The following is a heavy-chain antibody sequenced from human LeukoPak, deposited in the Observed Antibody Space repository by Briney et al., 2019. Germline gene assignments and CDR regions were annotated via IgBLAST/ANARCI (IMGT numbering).Heavy chain of an antibody. Sequence: GGSLRLSCAASGFIFSNIGMHWIRQAPGMGLEWVAAISYDGSNKYYADSVKGRFTISRDNSKNTLYLYLNSLRADDAAIYYCAKTDNDFWSGHYWGQGTLVTVSS. D-gene: IGHD3-3*01. CDR2: ISYDGSNK. V-gene: IGHV3-30*18. J-gene: IGHJ4*02. CDR3: AKTDNDFWSGHY. CDR1: GFIFSNIG.